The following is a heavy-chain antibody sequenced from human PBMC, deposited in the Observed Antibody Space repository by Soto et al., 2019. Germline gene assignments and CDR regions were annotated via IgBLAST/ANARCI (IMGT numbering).Heavy chain of an antibody. CDR1: GDSISSHY. CDR2: IYYTGSA. J-gene: IGHJ2*01. CDR3: ARPKGTTPAVWYFDL. Sequence: QVQLQESGPGLVKPSETLSLTCTVSGDSISSHYWSWIRQPPGKGLEWIGYIYYTGSADYNPSLKSRVTISVDMSKSQLPLRLTSVTAADTAVYYCARPKGTTPAVWYFDLWGRGTLVTVSS. D-gene: IGHD1-26*01. V-gene: IGHV4-59*08.